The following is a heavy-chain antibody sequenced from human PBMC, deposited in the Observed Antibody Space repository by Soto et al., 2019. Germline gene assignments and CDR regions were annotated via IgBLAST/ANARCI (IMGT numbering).Heavy chain of an antibody. CDR2: IYDSGST. V-gene: IGHV4-59*12. Sequence: SETLSLTCTVSRGYISSYFWSWIRQPPGKGLEWIGHIYDSGSTYYNPSLKSRVTISVDRSKNQFSLKLSSVTAADTAVYYCARSQTTVTSYDYWGQGTLVTVSS. CDR1: RGYISSYF. CDR3: ARSQTTVTSYDY. J-gene: IGHJ4*02. D-gene: IGHD4-17*01.